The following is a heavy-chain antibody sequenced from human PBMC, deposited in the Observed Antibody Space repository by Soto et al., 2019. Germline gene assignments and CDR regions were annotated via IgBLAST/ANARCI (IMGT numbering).Heavy chain of an antibody. CDR1: GGTFSSYA. Sequence: GASVKVSCKASGGTFSSYAISWVRQAPGQGPEWMGGIIPIFGTANYAQKFQGRVTITADESTSTAYMELSSLRSEDTAVYYCARDKQLWLKAGAFDIWGQGTMVTVSS. CDR2: IIPIFGTA. CDR3: ARDKQLWLKAGAFDI. V-gene: IGHV1-69*13. D-gene: IGHD5-18*01. J-gene: IGHJ3*02.